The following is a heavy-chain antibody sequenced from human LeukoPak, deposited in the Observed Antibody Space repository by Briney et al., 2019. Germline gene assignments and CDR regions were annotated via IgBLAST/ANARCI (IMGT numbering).Heavy chain of an antibody. CDR3: ARARRIQLWFYWYFDL. V-gene: IGHV1-8*01. J-gene: IGHJ2*01. Sequence: ASVKVSCKASGYTFTSYDINWVRPATGQGVEGMGWMNPNSGNTGYAQKFQGRVTMTSNTSISTAYMELSSLRSEDTAVYSCARARRIQLWFYWYFDLWGRGTLVTVSS. D-gene: IGHD5-18*01. CDR1: GYTFTSYD. CDR2: MNPNSGNT.